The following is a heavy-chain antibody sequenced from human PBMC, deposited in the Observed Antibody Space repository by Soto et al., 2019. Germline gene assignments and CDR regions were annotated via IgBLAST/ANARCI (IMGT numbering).Heavy chain of an antibody. J-gene: IGHJ6*03. CDR1: GFTFSSYA. V-gene: IGHV3-23*01. D-gene: IGHD6-6*01. CDR2: ISGSGGST. Sequence: GGSLRLSCAASGFTFSSYAMSWVRQAPGKGLEWVSAISGSGGSTYYADSVKGRFTISRDNSKNTLYLQMNSLRAEDTAVYYCAKLGPDSSSSEYYYYYMDGWGKGTTVTVSS. CDR3: AKLGPDSSSSEYYYYYMDG.